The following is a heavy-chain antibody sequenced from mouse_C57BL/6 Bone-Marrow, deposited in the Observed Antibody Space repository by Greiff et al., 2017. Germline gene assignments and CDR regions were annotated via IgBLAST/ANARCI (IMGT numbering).Heavy chain of an antibody. D-gene: IGHD1-1*01. CDR1: GYTFTSYW. CDR3: ATTTHYYAMNY. CDR2: IYPGSGST. J-gene: IGHJ4*01. Sequence: QVQLKQPGAELVKPGASVKMSCKASGYTFTSYWITWVKQRPGQGLEWIGDIYPGSGSTNYNEKFKSKATLTVDTSSSTAYMQLSSLTSEDSAVYYCATTTHYYAMNYWGQGTSVTVSS. V-gene: IGHV1-55*01.